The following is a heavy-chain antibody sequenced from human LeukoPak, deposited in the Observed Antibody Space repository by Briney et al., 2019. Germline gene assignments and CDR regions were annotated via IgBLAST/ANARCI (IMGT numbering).Heavy chain of an antibody. CDR1: GGSISSSSYY. CDR3: ARVNYGDPPDAFDI. D-gene: IGHD4-17*01. CDR2: IYTSGST. V-gene: IGHV4-39*07. Sequence: SETLSLTCTVSGGSISSSSYYWGWIRQPPGKGLEWIGRIYTSGSTNYNPSLKSRVTISVDTSKNQFSLKLSSVTAADTAVYYCARVNYGDPPDAFDIWGQGTMVTVSS. J-gene: IGHJ3*02.